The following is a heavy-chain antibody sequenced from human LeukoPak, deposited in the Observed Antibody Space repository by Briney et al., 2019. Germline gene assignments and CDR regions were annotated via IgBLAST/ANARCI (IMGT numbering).Heavy chain of an antibody. CDR2: IYYSGST. V-gene: IGHV4-39*07. Sequence: PSETLSLTCTVSGGSISSSSYYWGWIRQPPGKGLEWIGSIYYSGSTYYNPSLKSRVTISVDTSKNQFSLKLSSVTAADTAVYYCARDEFSEYSSGWYKYWGQGTLVTVSS. CDR1: GGSISSSSYY. D-gene: IGHD6-19*01. J-gene: IGHJ4*02. CDR3: ARDEFSEYSSGWYKY.